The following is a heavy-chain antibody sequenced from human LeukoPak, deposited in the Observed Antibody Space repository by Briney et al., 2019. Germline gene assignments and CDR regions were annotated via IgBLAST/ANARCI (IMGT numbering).Heavy chain of an antibody. V-gene: IGHV3-21*01. CDR1: GFTFSSYS. D-gene: IGHD6-13*01. Sequence: GGSLRLSCAASGFTFSSYSMNWVRQAPGKGLEWVSSISSSSSYIYYADSVKGRFTISRDNAKNSLYLQMNSLRAEDTAVYYCARDGPHSSSWYINPDWFDPWGQGTLVTVSS. J-gene: IGHJ5*02. CDR2: ISSSSSYI. CDR3: ARDGPHSSSWYINPDWFDP.